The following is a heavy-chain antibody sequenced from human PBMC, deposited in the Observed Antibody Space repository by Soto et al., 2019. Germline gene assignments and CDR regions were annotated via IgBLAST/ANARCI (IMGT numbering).Heavy chain of an antibody. CDR1: VYTFTIYW. Sequence: VTVSRLASVYTFTIYWILCLRQAPGIRLDWMGGFDPEDGETIYAQKFQGRGTMTEDTSTDTAYMELSSLRSEDTAVYYCATDQATMVRGVISYYGMDVWGQGTTVTVPS. J-gene: IGHJ6*02. D-gene: IGHD3-10*01. V-gene: IGHV1-24*01. CDR3: ATDQATMVRGVISYYGMDV. CDR2: FDPEDGET.